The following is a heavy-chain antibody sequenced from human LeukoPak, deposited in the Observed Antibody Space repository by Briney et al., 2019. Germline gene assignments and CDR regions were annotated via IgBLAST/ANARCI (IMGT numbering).Heavy chain of an antibody. D-gene: IGHD3-10*01. J-gene: IGHJ4*02. CDR3: ARGGGRGVMKYNY. CDR1: GGSISSSSHY. Sequence: SETLSLTCTVSGGSISSSSHYWGWIRQPPGKGLEWIGSIYYSGITYYNPSLRSRVTISVDTSKNQFSLKLSSVTAADTAVYYCARGGGRGVMKYNYWGQGALVTVSS. V-gene: IGHV4-39*07. CDR2: IYYSGIT.